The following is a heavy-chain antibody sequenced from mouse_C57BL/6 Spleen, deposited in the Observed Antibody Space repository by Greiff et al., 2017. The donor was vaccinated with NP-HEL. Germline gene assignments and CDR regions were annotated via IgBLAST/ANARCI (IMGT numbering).Heavy chain of an antibody. Sequence: QVQLQQSGPELVKPGASVKISCKASGYAFSSSWMNWVKQRPGKGLEWIGRIYPGDGDTNYNGKFKGKATLTADKSSSTAYMQLSSLTSEDSAVYFCARENWDGFDYWGQGTTLTVSS. CDR3: ARENWDGFDY. CDR1: GYAFSSSW. CDR2: IYPGDGDT. D-gene: IGHD4-1*01. J-gene: IGHJ2*01. V-gene: IGHV1-82*01.